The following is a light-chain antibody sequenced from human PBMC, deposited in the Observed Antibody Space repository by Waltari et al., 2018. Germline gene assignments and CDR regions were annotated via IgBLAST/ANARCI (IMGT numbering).Light chain of an antibody. V-gene: IGKV1-33*01. Sequence: DIQMTKSPSSLSASVGDRVAITCQASQDISKYLHWYQQKPGKAPKLLIYDASNLETGVPSRFSGSGSGTDFTFTISRLQPEDIATYYCQQYDNLPYTFGQGTKLEIK. CDR1: QDISKY. CDR3: QQYDNLPYT. J-gene: IGKJ2*01. CDR2: DAS.